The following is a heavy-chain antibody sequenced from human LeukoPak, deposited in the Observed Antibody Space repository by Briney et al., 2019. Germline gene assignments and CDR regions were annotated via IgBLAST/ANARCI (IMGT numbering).Heavy chain of an antibody. CDR1: GGTFSSYT. Sequence: SVKVSCKASGGTFSSYTISWVRQAPGQGLEWMGRIIPILGIANYAQKFQGRVTITADKSTSTAYMELSSLISEDTAVYYCARSEMSRAARRYYFDYWGQGTLVTVSS. J-gene: IGHJ4*02. V-gene: IGHV1-69*02. D-gene: IGHD6-6*01. CDR3: ARSEMSRAARRYYFDY. CDR2: IIPILGIA.